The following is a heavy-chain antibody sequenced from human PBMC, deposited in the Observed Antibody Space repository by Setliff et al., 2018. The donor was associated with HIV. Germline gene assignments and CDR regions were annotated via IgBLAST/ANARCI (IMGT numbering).Heavy chain of an antibody. CDR2: ISATGST. Sequence: KPSETLSLTCTVSGGIISSDSFFWSWIRQPAGKGLEWIGHISATGSTNYNPSLKSRVTMSLDTSKNQFSLNLNSVTAADAAVYFCARAREGWKPFAFDYWGQGTLVTSPQ. D-gene: IGHD1-1*01. J-gene: IGHJ4*02. V-gene: IGHV4-61*09. CDR3: ARAREGWKPFAFDY. CDR1: GGIISSDSFF.